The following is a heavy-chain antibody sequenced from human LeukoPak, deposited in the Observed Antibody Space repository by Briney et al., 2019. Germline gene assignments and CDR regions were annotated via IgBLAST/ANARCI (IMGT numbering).Heavy chain of an antibody. Sequence: SETLSLTCSVSGGSISSSSYYWGWIRQPPGKGLEWIVNVYYSGSTYYNPSLKSRVTISVDTSKNQFSLKLSSVTAADTAVYYCAKDPSAAGTAHFFDYWGQGTLVTVSS. CDR1: GGSISSSSYY. CDR2: VYYSGST. CDR3: AKDPSAAGTAHFFDY. J-gene: IGHJ4*02. V-gene: IGHV4-39*02. D-gene: IGHD6-13*01.